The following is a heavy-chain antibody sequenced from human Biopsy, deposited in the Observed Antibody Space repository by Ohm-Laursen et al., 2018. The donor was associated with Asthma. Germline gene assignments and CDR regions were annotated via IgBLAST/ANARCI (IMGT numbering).Heavy chain of an antibody. CDR3: ARGSGLYPESPFDY. Sequence: TLSLTCTVSGGSISSGGYYWSWIRQHPGKGLEWIGYIFDSEGSYYNPSLKSRVMISLDTSQNQFSLSLNSVTAADTAVYFCARGSGLYPESPFDYWGQGTLVTVSS. D-gene: IGHD2-15*01. CDR2: IFDSEGS. CDR1: GGSISSGGYY. J-gene: IGHJ4*02. V-gene: IGHV4-31*03.